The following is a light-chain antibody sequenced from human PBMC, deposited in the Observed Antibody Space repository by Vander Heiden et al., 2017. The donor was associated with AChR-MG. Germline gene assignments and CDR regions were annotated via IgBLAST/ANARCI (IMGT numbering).Light chain of an antibody. CDR1: QGISSY. J-gene: IGKJ3*01. Sequence: AIRISQPPSSLPASTSDRDTITCRASQGISSYLAWYQQKPGKAPKLLIYAASTLQSGVPSRFSGSGSGTDFTLTISWLQSEDFATYYCQQGDSYSPHSFGPGTKVDIK. V-gene: IGKV1-8*01. CDR2: AAS. CDR3: QQGDSYSPHS.